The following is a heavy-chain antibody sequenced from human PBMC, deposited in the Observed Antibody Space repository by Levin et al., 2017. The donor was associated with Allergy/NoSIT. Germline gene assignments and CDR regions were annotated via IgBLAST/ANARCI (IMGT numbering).Heavy chain of an antibody. CDR1: GGSFSGYY. CDR3: ARGRIGSGSYLFDY. V-gene: IGHV4-34*01. Sequence: SQTLSLTCAVYGGSFSGYYWSWIRQPPGKGLEWIGEINHSGSTNYNPSLKSRVTISVDTSKNQFSLKLSSVTAADTAVYYCARGRIGSGSYLFDYWGQGTLVTVSS. CDR2: INHSGST. D-gene: IGHD3-10*01. J-gene: IGHJ4*02.